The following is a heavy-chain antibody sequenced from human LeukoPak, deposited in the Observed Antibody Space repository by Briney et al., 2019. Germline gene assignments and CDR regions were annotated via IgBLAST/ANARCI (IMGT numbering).Heavy chain of an antibody. Sequence: SETLSLTCAVSGYSISSGYYWGWIRQPPGKGLEWIGSVYHSGSTYYNPSLKSRVTISVDTSKNQFSLKLSSVTAADTAVYFCARMWGTTFYYYYMNLWGRGTTVTVSS. D-gene: IGHD3-16*01. V-gene: IGHV4-38-2*01. CDR2: VYHSGST. J-gene: IGHJ6*03. CDR1: GYSISSGYY. CDR3: ARMWGTTFYYYYMNL.